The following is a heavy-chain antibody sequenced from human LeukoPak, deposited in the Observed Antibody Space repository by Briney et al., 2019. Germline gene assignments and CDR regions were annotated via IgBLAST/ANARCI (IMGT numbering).Heavy chain of an antibody. CDR3: ARSLGFYDSNGAYYFDS. CDR2: ISSSGSTI. J-gene: IGHJ4*02. Sequence: GGSLRLSCAASGFTFSSYEMNWVRQAPGKGLEWVSYISSSGSTIYYADSVKGRFTTSRDNAKNSLYLQMNSLRAEDTAVYYCARSLGFYDSNGAYYFDSWGQGTLVTVSS. CDR1: GFTFSSYE. V-gene: IGHV3-48*03. D-gene: IGHD3-22*01.